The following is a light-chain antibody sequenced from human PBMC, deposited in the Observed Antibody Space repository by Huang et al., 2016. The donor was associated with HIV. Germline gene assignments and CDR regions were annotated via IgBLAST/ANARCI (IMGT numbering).Light chain of an antibody. CDR1: QNINSY. CDR3: QQSYNIPFT. J-gene: IGKJ4*01. CDR2: AAS. Sequence: DFQMTQSPSSLSASVGDRVTITCRASQNINSYLNWYQQKPGKAPKLRINAASSFQSGVPSSCIGIVSGTDFTLTISNLQPEDFASYYCQQSYNIPFTFGGGTKVEIK. V-gene: IGKV1-39*01.